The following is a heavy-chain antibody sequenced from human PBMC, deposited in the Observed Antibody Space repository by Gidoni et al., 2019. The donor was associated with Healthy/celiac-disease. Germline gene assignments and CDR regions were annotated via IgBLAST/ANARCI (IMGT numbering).Heavy chain of an antibody. CDR3: ARGDYCGGDCYSR. CDR1: GFTFSSYG. CDR2: IWYDGSNK. V-gene: IGHV3-33*01. D-gene: IGHD2-21*01. Sequence: QVQLVESAGGVIQPGRSLRLSCAASGFTFSSYGMPWVRQAPGKGLEWVAVIWYDGSNKYYADSVKGRFTISRDNSKNTLYLQMNSLRAEDTAVYYCARGDYCGGDCYSRWGQGTLVTVSS. J-gene: IGHJ4*02.